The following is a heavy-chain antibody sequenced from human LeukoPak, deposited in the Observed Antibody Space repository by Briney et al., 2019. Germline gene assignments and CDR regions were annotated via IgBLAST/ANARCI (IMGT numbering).Heavy chain of an antibody. CDR2: FYYSGST. Sequence: SETLSLTCSVSGGAVTSFYWSWIRQSPGKGLEWIGYFYYSGSTKYHPSLKSRVTMSGDTSKNQLSLKLGSVAAADTAMYYVARHRFASAVILDYWGQGDPVTVSS. D-gene: IGHD2-21*02. CDR3: ARHRFASAVILDY. CDR1: GGAVTSFY. J-gene: IGHJ4*02. V-gene: IGHV4-59*08.